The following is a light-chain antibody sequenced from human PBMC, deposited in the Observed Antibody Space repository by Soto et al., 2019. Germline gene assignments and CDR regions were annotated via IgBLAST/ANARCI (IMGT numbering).Light chain of an antibody. J-gene: IGKJ4*01. CDR1: QSVRSY. V-gene: IGKV3-11*01. Sequence: EVVLTQSPATLSLSPGERATLSCRASQSVRSYLAWFQHKPGQAPRLLIYDASNRATGIPGRFSGSGFGTLFTLTISSLEPEDFGVYYCQQCTNWPPLTFRGGTRVEIK. CDR3: QQCTNWPPLT. CDR2: DAS.